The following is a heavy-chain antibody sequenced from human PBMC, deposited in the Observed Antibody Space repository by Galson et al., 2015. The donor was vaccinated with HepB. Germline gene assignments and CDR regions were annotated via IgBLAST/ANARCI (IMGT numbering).Heavy chain of an antibody. CDR2: ISYDGSNK. D-gene: IGHD2-2*02. Sequence: SLRLSCAASGFTFSSYGMHWVRQAPGKGLEWVAVISYDGSNKYYADSVKGRFTISRDNSKNTLYLQMNSLRAEDTAVYYCAKEGRYCSSTSCYRGVALAPNDYWGQGTLVTVSS. CDR3: AKEGRYCSSTSCYRGVALAPNDY. CDR1: GFTFSSYG. J-gene: IGHJ4*02. V-gene: IGHV3-30*18.